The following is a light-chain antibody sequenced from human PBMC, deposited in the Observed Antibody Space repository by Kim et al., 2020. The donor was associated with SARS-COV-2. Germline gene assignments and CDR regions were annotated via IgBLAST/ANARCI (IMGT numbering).Light chain of an antibody. CDR1: SGHSSDA. J-gene: IGLJ3*02. CDR3: QTWGTGINWV. Sequence: VKLTGTLSSGHSSDASAWHQQQPDKGPRYWMKLNKDGSHSKGDGIPDRFSGYSSGAEGYRYSSGLQSDDEADYYCQTWGTGINWVFGGGTQLTVL. CDR2: LNKDGSH. V-gene: IGLV4-69*01.